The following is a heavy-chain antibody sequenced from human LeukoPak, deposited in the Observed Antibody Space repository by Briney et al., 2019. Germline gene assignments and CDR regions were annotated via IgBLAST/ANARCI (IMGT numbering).Heavy chain of an antibody. CDR2: ISSSGSTI. CDR1: GFTFSSYE. J-gene: IGHJ4*02. Sequence: PGGSLRLSCAASGFTFSSYEMNWVRQAPGKGLEWVSYISSSGSTIYYADSVKGRFTISRDNAKNSLFLQMNSLRAEDTAVYYCAHGAMSQLDYWGQGTLVTVSS. CDR3: AHGAMSQLDY. V-gene: IGHV3-48*03. D-gene: IGHD2-2*01.